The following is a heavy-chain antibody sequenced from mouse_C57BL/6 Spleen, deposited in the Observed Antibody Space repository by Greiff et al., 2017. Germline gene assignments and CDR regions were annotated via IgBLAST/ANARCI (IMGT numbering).Heavy chain of an antibody. D-gene: IGHD3-2*02. CDR1: GYSFTDYN. J-gene: IGHJ2*02. CDR3: ARSRQLRHLAFDY. CDR2: INPNYGTT. V-gene: IGHV1-39*01. Sequence: EVKLMESGPELVKPGASVKISCKASGYSFTDYNMNWVKQSHGKSLEWIGVINPNYGTTSYNQKFKGKATLTVDQSSSTAYMQLNSLTSEDSAVYYCARSRQLRHLAFDYWGQGTSLTVSS.